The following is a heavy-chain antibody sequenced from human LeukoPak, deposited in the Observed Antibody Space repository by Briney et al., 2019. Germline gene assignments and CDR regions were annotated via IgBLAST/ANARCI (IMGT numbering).Heavy chain of an antibody. D-gene: IGHD3-10*01. CDR3: AKSLNRLRSQDAFDV. CDR1: GFTFSSYA. Sequence: GGSLRLSCAASGFTFSSYAMHWVRQAPGKGLEWVALIAYDESNKYYTDSVKDRFTISRDNSKNMLHLQMNSLRPEDTAVYHRAKSLNRLRSQDAFDVWGQGTMVTVSS. V-gene: IGHV3-30-3*01. J-gene: IGHJ3*01. CDR2: IAYDESNK.